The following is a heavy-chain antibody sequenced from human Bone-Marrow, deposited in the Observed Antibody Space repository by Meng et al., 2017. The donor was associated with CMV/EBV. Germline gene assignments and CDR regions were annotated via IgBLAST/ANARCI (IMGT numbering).Heavy chain of an antibody. CDR3: ARDSPATSYRPEYYYYGMDV. J-gene: IGHJ6*02. Sequence: GSLRLSCTVSGGSVSSGSYYWSWIRQPPGKGLEWIGYIYYSGSTNYNPSPKSRVTISVDTSKNQFSLQLNSVTPEDTAVYYCARDSPATSYRPEYYYYGMDVWGQGTTVTVSS. CDR1: GGSVSSGSYY. CDR2: IYYSGST. D-gene: IGHD3-16*02. V-gene: IGHV4-61*01.